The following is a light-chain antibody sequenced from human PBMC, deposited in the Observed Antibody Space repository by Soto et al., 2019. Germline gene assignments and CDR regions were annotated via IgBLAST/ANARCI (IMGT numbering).Light chain of an antibody. V-gene: IGKV3-11*01. CDR3: QQRSNWPPVIT. CDR2: DAS. CDR1: QSFSSY. Sequence: EIVLTQSPATLSLSPGERVTLSCRASQSFSSYLAWYQQKPGQAPRLLIYDASKRATGIPARFSGRGSGTEFTLPLSSLEPEDFAVYYCQQRSNWPPVITFGQGTRLEIK. J-gene: IGKJ5*01.